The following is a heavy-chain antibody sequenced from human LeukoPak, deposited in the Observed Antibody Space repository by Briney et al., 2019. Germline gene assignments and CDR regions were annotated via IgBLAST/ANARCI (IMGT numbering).Heavy chain of an antibody. V-gene: IGHV4-4*07. CDR1: GGSISSYY. CDR3: ARDLFYYDSSGYQDPGAFDI. Sequence: AETLSLTCTVSGGSISSYYWSWIRQPAGKGLEWIGRIYTSGSTNYNPYLKSRLTMSVDTSKNQFSLKLSSVTAADTAVYYCARDLFYYDSSGYQDPGAFDIWGQGTMVTVSS. J-gene: IGHJ3*02. D-gene: IGHD3-22*01. CDR2: IYTSGST.